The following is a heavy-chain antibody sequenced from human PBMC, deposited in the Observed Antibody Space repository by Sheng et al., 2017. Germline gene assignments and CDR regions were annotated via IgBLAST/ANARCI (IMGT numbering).Heavy chain of an antibody. CDR2: IIPIFGTA. J-gene: IGHJ5*02. CDR3: ARYGSGSYPLASWFDP. V-gene: IGHV1-69*13. Sequence: QVQLVQSGAEVKKPGSSVKVSCKASGGTFSSYAISWVRQAPGQGLEWMGGIIPIFGTANYAQKFQGRVTITADESTSTAYMELSSLRSEDTAVYYCARYGSGSYPLASWFDPWGRGNPGHRLL. CDR1: GGTFSSYA. D-gene: IGHD3-10*01.